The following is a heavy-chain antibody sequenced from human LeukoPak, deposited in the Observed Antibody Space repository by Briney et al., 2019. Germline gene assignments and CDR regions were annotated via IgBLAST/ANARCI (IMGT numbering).Heavy chain of an antibody. J-gene: IGHJ4*02. Sequence: SETLSLTCAVSGGSISSSNWWSWVRQPPGKGLEWIGEIYHSGSTNYNPSLKSRVTISVDKSKNQFSLKLSSVTAADTAVYYCARHGGIAARPSMPVDYWGQGTLVTVSS. CDR1: GGSISSSNW. V-gene: IGHV4-4*02. CDR3: ARHGGIAARPSMPVDY. CDR2: IYHSGST. D-gene: IGHD6-6*01.